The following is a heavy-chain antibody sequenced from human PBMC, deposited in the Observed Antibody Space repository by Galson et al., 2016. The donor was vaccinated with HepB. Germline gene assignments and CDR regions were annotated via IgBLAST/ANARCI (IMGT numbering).Heavy chain of an antibody. CDR3: ARQIGGHCSGGTCSYDAFDI. V-gene: IGHV3-23*01. Sequence: SLRLSCAASGFTFRIYHMTWVRQAPGKGLEWVSAISSGGSTYYADSVKGRFSISRDGSQTTVYLQMSSLRAEDTAVYYCARQIGGHCSGGTCSYDAFDIWGQGTMVTVSS. J-gene: IGHJ3*02. CDR2: ISSGGST. CDR1: GFTFRIYH. D-gene: IGHD2-15*01.